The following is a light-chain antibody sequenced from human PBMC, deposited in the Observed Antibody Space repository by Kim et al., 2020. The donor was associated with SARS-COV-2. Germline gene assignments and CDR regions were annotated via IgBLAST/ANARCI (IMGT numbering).Light chain of an antibody. Sequence: GQSITIPCIGTSSDVGGYKYVSWYQQHPGKAPKLMIYDVSQRPSGVSNRFSGSKSGNTASLIISGLQPEDEADYYCSSYTSTSTRVFGTGTKVTVL. CDR2: DVS. CDR1: SSDVGGYKY. V-gene: IGLV2-14*03. CDR3: SSYTSTSTRV. J-gene: IGLJ1*01.